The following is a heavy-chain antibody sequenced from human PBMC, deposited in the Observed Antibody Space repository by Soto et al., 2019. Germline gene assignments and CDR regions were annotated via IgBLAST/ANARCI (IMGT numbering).Heavy chain of an antibody. J-gene: IGHJ4*02. CDR1: GFTFITYA. CDR2: VSGNGGFT. CDR3: AKVIGPYYFDY. V-gene: IGHV3-23*01. Sequence: GGSLRLSCAASGFTFITYAMTWVRQAPGKGLEWVSTVSGNGGFTYYADSVKGRFTISRDNSKNTLYLQMNSLRAEDTAVYYCAKVIGPYYFDYWGQGTLVTVSS. D-gene: IGHD2-21*01.